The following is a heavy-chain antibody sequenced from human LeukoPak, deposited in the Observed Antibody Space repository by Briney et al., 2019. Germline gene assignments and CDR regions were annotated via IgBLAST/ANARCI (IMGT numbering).Heavy chain of an antibody. V-gene: IGHV3-21*01. CDR2: ISSSTTYI. J-gene: IGHJ6*02. CDR3: ARPSTRSTSYYYYYYGMNV. D-gene: IGHD2/OR15-2a*01. Sequence: PGGSLRLSCAGSGLTFSTYSMNWVRQAPGKGLEWISSISSSTTYIFYADSVRGRFTISRDNAKNSLYLQMNSLRAEDTAVYYCARPSTRSTSYYYYYYGMNVWGRGTAVTVSS. CDR1: GLTFSTYS.